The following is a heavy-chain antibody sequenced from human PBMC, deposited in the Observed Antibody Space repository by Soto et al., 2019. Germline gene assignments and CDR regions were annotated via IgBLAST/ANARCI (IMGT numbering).Heavy chain of an antibody. CDR1: GGSITNHY. Sequence: QVQLQESGPRLVTPSETLTLTCSLSGGSITNHYWGWIRQPPGKGLEFIGRIYPSGRAHYNPSLQSPVTRSVDTSKNQFSLKVNSVTAADTAIYYCARDYDVNTAVDYWYFDLWGRGTLVTVSS. CDR2: IYPSGRA. J-gene: IGHJ2*01. V-gene: IGHV4-4*07. CDR3: ARDYDVNTAVDYWYFDL. D-gene: IGHD5-18*01.